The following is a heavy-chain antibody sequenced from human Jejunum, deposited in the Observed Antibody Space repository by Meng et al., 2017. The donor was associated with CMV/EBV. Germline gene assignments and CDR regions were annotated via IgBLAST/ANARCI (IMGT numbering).Heavy chain of an antibody. CDR2: IRGSDDKT. CDR1: GFTFSSFA. Sequence: SGFTFSSFAMTWVRQASGKGLEWVSTIRGSDDKTYYLDSVRGRFTISRDNSKNTLYLQMNSLRAEDTAVYYCAKSLVDTAMDLDYWGQGMLVTVSS. CDR3: AKSLVDTAMDLDY. D-gene: IGHD5-18*01. V-gene: IGHV3-23*01. J-gene: IGHJ4*02.